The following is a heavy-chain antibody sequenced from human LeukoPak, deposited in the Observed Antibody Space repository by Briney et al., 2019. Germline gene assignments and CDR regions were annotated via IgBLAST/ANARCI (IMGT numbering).Heavy chain of an antibody. Sequence: PGGSLRLSCSAAGFNVSSSYMSWVRQAPGKGLEWVSVIYSGGSRYYADSVKSRFTISRDNSKNTLYLQMNSLRIEDTAVYYCARVAFRSSSYISGIDYWGQGTLVTVSS. V-gene: IGHV3-53*01. CDR3: ARVAFRSSSYISGIDY. CDR1: GFNVSSSY. CDR2: IYSGGSR. D-gene: IGHD6-6*01. J-gene: IGHJ4*02.